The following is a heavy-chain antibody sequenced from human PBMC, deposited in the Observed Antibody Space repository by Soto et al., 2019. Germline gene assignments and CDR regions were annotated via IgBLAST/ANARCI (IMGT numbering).Heavy chain of an antibody. V-gene: IGHV3-13*05. CDR2: IGTAGDP. CDR1: VFILSGYD. J-gene: IGHJ6*02. D-gene: IGHD3-22*01. Sequence: GSLRLCCVASVFILSGYDMHWVRQATGEGLEWVSAIGTAGDPYYSGSVKGRFTISRGNAENSVYLQMNSLRAGDTAVYYCARAGYDSSGYYFYAMDVWGPGTTVTVSS. CDR3: ARAGYDSSGYYFYAMDV.